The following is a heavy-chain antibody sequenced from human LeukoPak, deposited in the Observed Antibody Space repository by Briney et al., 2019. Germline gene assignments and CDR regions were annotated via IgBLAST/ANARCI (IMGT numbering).Heavy chain of an antibody. D-gene: IGHD2-21*01. V-gene: IGHV1-2*02. Sequence: ASVKVSCKTSGYSFTDYYMHWVRQAPGQGLEWMGWINPNSGGTSAAQKFQGRVTMTRDTSITTVYMEVSWLTPDDTAIYYCARADRLHGGPYLIGPWGQGTLVTVSS. J-gene: IGHJ5*02. CDR3: ARADRLHGGPYLIGP. CDR2: INPNSGGT. CDR1: GYSFTDYY.